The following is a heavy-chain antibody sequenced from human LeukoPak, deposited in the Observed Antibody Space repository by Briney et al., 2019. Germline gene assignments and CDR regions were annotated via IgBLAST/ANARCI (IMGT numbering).Heavy chain of an antibody. CDR2: IASKTDGGAT. V-gene: IGHV3-15*07. D-gene: IGHD3-10*01. CDR1: GLTVTNAR. J-gene: IGHJ4*02. CDR3: TTGIRGD. Sequence: GGSLRLSCSASGLTVTNARMNWVRQAPGEGLDWVGRIASKTDGGATDYAAPVKGRFTISRDDSKNTLNLQMNSLKTEDTAVYYCTTGIRGDWGQGTLVTVSS.